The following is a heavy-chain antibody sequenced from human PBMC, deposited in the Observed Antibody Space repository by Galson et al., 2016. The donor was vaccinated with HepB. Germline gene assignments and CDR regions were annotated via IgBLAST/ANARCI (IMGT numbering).Heavy chain of an antibody. CDR3: ARGANYYDSSHYYAFDF. CDR2: ISSDGSTT. J-gene: IGHJ3*01. CDR1: GFTFSLYW. D-gene: IGHD3-22*01. V-gene: IGHV3-74*01. Sequence: SLRLSCAPSGFTFSLYWMLWVRQAPGKGLVWVSRISSDGSTTNYADSAKGRFTLSRDTSKNTLYLQMSSLTAEDSAVYYCARGANYYDSSHYYAFDFWGQGTMVTVSS.